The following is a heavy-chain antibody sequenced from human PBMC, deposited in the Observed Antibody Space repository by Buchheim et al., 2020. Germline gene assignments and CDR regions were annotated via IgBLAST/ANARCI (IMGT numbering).Heavy chain of an antibody. Sequence: QVQLVESGGGVVQPGRSLRLSCAASGFTFSSYGMHWVRQAPGKGLEWVAVIWYDGSNKYYADSVKGRFTISRDNSKNTLYLQMNSLRAEDTAVYYCARTAGYSSSWYHGNNWFDPWGQGTL. CDR2: IWYDGSNK. D-gene: IGHD6-13*01. CDR3: ARTAGYSSSWYHGNNWFDP. J-gene: IGHJ5*02. V-gene: IGHV3-33*01. CDR1: GFTFSSYG.